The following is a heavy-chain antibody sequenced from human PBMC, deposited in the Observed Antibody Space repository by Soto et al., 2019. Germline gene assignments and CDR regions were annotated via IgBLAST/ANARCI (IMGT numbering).Heavy chain of an antibody. D-gene: IGHD6-13*01. J-gene: IGHJ6*04. V-gene: IGHV5-51*01. CDR2: IYPGDSDT. Sequence: PGESLKISCKGSGHSVTSYWIGWVRQMPGKGLEWMGIIYPGDSDTRYSPSFQGQVTISADKSISTAYLQWSSLKASDTAMYYCARTSAAGKYSCCMDVWGKGTTVTVSS. CDR3: ARTSAAGKYSCCMDV. CDR1: GHSVTSYW.